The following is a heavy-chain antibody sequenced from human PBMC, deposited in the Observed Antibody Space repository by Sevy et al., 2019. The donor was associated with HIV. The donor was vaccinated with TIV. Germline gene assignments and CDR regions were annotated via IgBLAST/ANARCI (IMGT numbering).Heavy chain of an antibody. V-gene: IGHV4-4*07. D-gene: IGHD6-19*01. CDR2: IYTSGST. CDR1: GGSISSYY. Sequence: SDTLSLTCTVSGGSISSYYWSWIRQPAGKGLEWIGRIYTSGSTNYNPSFKSRVTMSVDTSKNQFSLKLSSVTAADTAVYYCARDRREAGTVNWFDPWGQGTLVTVSS. J-gene: IGHJ5*02. CDR3: ARDRREAGTVNWFDP.